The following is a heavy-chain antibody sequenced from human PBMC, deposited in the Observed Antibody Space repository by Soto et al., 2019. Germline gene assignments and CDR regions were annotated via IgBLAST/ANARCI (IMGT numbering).Heavy chain of an antibody. CDR1: GYTFTSYA. V-gene: IGHV1-8*01. D-gene: IGHD2-15*01. J-gene: IGHJ5*02. CDR2: MNQNRGNT. Sequence: QVQLVQYGAEVKKPGASVKVSCKASGYTFTSYAITWVRQATGQGLEWMGWMNQNRGNTGYAQKLQGNVTMTRNTSISTTYMELSSLRAEDTAVYYCARDVVGWFHPWGQGPLVTVSS. CDR3: ARDVVGWFHP.